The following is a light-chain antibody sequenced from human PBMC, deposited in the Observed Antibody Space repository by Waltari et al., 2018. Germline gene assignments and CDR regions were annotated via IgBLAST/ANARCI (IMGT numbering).Light chain of an antibody. V-gene: IGKV2-28*01. J-gene: IGKJ1*01. CDR3: MQSLQTLWT. CDR1: QSLLHRNGNNY. CDR2: LGS. Sequence: DIVVTQSPLSLPVTPGEPASISCRSSQSLLHRNGNNYFDWYLQKPGQSPQLLIYLGSNRASGVPDRFSGSGSGTDFTLRISRVEADDVGVYYCMQSLQTLWTFGQGTKVEIK.